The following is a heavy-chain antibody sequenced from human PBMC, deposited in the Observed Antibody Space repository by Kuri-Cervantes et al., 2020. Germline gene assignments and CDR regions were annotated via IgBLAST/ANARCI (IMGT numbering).Heavy chain of an antibody. V-gene: IGHV3-30-3*01. CDR2: ISYDGSNK. D-gene: IGHD6-13*01. Sequence: LTCAASGFTFSSYAMHWVRQAPGKGLEWVAVISYDGSNKYYADSVKGRFTISRDNSKNTLYLQMNSLRAEDTAVYYCARDGGSSWYRAFDYWGQGTLVTVSS. J-gene: IGHJ4*02. CDR1: GFTFSSYA. CDR3: ARDGGSSWYRAFDY.